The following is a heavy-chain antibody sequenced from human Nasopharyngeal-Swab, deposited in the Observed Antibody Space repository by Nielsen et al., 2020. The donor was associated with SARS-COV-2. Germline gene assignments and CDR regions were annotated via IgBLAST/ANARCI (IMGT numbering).Heavy chain of an antibody. J-gene: IGHJ4*02. V-gene: IGHV5-10-1*01. Sequence: GESLKISCKGSGYIFTSYWLSWVRQMPGKGLEWMGRIDPSDAYTNYSPSFQGHVTISADKSISTAYLQWSSLKASDTAMYYCARRGTTIDYWGQGTLVTVSS. CDR3: ARRGTTIDY. CDR1: GYIFTSYW. CDR2: IDPSDAYT. D-gene: IGHD1-7*01.